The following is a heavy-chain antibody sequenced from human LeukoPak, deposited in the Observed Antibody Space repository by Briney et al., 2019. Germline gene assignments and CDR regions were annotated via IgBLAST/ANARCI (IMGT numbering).Heavy chain of an antibody. J-gene: IGHJ4*02. CDR3: TRWESGNDPFDY. V-gene: IGHV3-73*01. CDR1: GFTFSDSA. D-gene: IGHD1-1*01. CDR2: IRSKAKSHAT. Sequence: GSLRLSCAGSGFTFSDSAMHWVRQTSGKGLEWIGRIRSKAKSHATAYAASVKGRFTFSRDDSKNMAYLQMNSLKTEDTAVYYCTRWESGNDPFDYWGQGTLVAVSS.